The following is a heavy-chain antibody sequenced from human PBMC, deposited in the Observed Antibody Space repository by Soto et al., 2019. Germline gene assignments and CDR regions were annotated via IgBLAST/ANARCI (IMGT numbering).Heavy chain of an antibody. CDR2: MSGSGGRI. J-gene: IGHJ6*04. CDR1: GFTFSSFV. CDR3: ARERLGYGAGRGGMDV. Sequence: EVQLLESGGAVVQPGGSLRLSCAASGFTFSSFVMNWVRQAPGKGLEWVSGMSGSGGRIYHADSVKGRFTISRDNSKNTWFLDMKSLRADDTAVYHCARERLGYGAGRGGMDVWGKGTTVNVSS. D-gene: IGHD3-10*01. V-gene: IGHV3-23*01.